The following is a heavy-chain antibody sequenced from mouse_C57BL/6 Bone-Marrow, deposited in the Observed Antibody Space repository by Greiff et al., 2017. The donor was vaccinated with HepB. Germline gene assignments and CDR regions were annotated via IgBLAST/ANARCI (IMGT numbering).Heavy chain of an antibody. CDR3: ARHETVGWYFDV. D-gene: IGHD1-1*01. CDR2: FYPGSGSI. V-gene: IGHV1-62-2*01. J-gene: IGHJ1*03. Sequence: VKLMESGAELVKPGASVKLSCKASGYTFTEYTIHWVKQRSGQGLEWIGWFYPGSGSIKYNEKFKDKATLTEDKSSSTVYMELSRLTSEDSAVYFCARHETVGWYFDVWGTGTTGTVSS. CDR1: GYTFTEYT.